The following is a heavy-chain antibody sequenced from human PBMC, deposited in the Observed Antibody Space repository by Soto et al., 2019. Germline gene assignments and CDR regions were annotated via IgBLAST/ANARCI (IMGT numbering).Heavy chain of an antibody. Sequence: EVQLVESGGGLVQPGGSLRLSCAASGFTFSRYSMNWVRQAPGKGLEWVSYISSSSSTIYYADSVKGRFTISRDNAKNSLYLQMNSLRDEDTAVYYCASLPEPRFYYYGMDVWGQGTTVTVSS. D-gene: IGHD3-3*01. CDR2: ISSSSSTI. CDR1: GFTFSRYS. CDR3: ASLPEPRFYYYGMDV. J-gene: IGHJ6*02. V-gene: IGHV3-48*02.